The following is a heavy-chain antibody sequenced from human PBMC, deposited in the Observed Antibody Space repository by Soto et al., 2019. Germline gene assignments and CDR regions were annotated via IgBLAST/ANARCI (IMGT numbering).Heavy chain of an antibody. CDR1: GGTFSSYA. D-gene: IGHD5-12*01. V-gene: IGHV1-69*12. CDR2: IIPIFGTA. J-gene: IGHJ3*02. CDR3: ARVIEMATISDAFDI. Sequence: QVQLVQSGAEVKKPGSSVKVSCKASGGTFSSYAIRWVRQAPGQGLEWMGGIIPIFGTANYAQKFQGRVTIRADESTSTAYMELSSLRSEDTAVYYCARVIEMATISDAFDIWGQGTMVTVSS.